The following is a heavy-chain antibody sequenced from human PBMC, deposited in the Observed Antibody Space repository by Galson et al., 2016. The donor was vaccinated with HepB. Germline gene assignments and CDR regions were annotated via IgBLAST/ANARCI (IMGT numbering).Heavy chain of an antibody. Sequence: SLRLSCAVSGFPVTDNYMSWVRQAPGKGLEWLSVIYSGGTTNYADSLKGRFTISRDNSKNTVYLHISSLRVEDTAVYYCASSYCTGVSSYFDDWGQGTLLTVPS. CDR1: GFPVTDNY. CDR3: ASSYCTGVSSYFDD. J-gene: IGHJ4*02. CDR2: IYSGGTT. V-gene: IGHV3-53*01. D-gene: IGHD2-8*02.